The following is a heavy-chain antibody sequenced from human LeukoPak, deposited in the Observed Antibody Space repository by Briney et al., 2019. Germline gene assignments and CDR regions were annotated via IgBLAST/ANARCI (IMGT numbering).Heavy chain of an antibody. J-gene: IGHJ5*02. CDR1: GGSFSGYY. D-gene: IGHD3-22*01. V-gene: IGHV4-34*01. CDR2: INHSGST. CDR3: ARASFPPYYYDSSGGNWFDP. Sequence: MASETLSLTCAVYGGSFSGYYWSWIRQPPGKGLEWIGEINHSGSTNYNPSLKSRVSMSVDTSKNQFSLKLTSVTAADTAVYYCARASFPPYYYDSSGGNWFDPWGQGTLVTVSS.